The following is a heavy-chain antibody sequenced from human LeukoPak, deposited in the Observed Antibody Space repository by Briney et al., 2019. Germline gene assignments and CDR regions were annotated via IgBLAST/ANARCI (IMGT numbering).Heavy chain of an antibody. V-gene: IGHV3-30-3*01. J-gene: IGHJ4*02. Sequence: GGSLRLSCAASGFTFSSYAMHWVRQAPGKGLEWVAVISYDGSNKYYADSVKGRFTISRDNAKNSLYLQMNSLRAEDTALYYCAKERGAQNHFDYWGQGTLVTVSS. D-gene: IGHD1-26*01. CDR2: ISYDGSNK. CDR3: AKERGAQNHFDY. CDR1: GFTFSSYA.